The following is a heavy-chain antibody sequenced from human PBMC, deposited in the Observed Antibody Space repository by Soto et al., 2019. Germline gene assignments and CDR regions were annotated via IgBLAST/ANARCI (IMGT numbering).Heavy chain of an antibody. V-gene: IGHV4-30-2*01. Sequence: QLQLQESGSGLVKPSQTLSLTCAVSGGSISSGGYSWSWIRQPPGKGLEWIGYIYHSGSAYYNPSLKSRVTMSVDMCKNQFSLKLSSVTAADTAVYYCARRDYGQSFDYWGQGTLVTVSS. D-gene: IGHD4-17*01. CDR1: GGSISSGGYS. CDR2: IYHSGSA. J-gene: IGHJ4*02. CDR3: ARRDYGQSFDY.